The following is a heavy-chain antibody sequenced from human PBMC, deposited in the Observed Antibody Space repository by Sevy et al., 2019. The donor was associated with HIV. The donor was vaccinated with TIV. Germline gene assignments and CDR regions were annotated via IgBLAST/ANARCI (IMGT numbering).Heavy chain of an antibody. D-gene: IGHD4-17*01. J-gene: IGHJ4*02. Sequence: GGSLRLSCAASGFTFSTYSMTWVSQPPGEGLEWVSSISSSSTYIYYADSVKGRFTISRDDAQNSLYLQMNSLRAEDTALYYCARGSYYGGNSAFDYWGPGTLVTVSS. CDR3: ARGSYYGGNSAFDY. CDR2: ISSSSTYI. V-gene: IGHV3-21*01. CDR1: GFTFSTYS.